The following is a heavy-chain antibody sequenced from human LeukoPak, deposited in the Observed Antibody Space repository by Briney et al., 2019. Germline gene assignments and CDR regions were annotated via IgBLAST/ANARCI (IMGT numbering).Heavy chain of an antibody. J-gene: IGHJ4*02. CDR3: ARKGTDTYY. V-gene: IGHV1-8*01. D-gene: IGHD1-1*01. Sequence: ASVKVSCKASGYTFTSYHINWVRQATGQGLEWMGWMNPNGANTGYAQKFQGRVTMTRNTSISTAYMELSSLRSEDTAVYYCARKGTDTYYWGQGTLVTVSS. CDR1: GYTFTSYH. CDR2: MNPNGANT.